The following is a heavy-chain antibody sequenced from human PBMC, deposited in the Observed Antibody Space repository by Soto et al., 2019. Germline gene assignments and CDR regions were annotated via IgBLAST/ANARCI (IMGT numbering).Heavy chain of an antibody. V-gene: IGHV3-30-3*01. D-gene: IGHD6-19*01. J-gene: IGHJ6*02. Sequence: QVQLVESGGGVVQPGRSLRLSCAASGFTFSSYAMHWVRQAPGKGLEWVAVISYDGSNKYYADSVKGRFTISRDNSNNTLYLQMNSLRAEDTAVYYCARDVDSGIAVAGHYYYGMDVWGQGTTVTVSS. CDR2: ISYDGSNK. CDR3: ARDVDSGIAVAGHYYYGMDV. CDR1: GFTFSSYA.